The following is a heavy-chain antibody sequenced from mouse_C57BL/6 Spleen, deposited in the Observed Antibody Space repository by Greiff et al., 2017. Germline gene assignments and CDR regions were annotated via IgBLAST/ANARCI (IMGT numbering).Heavy chain of an antibody. D-gene: IGHD2-4*01. V-gene: IGHV8-8*01. Sequence: QVTLKECGPGILQPSQTLSLTCSFSGFSLSTFGMGVGWIRQPSGKGLEWLAHIWWDDDKYYNPALKSRLTISKDTSKNQVFLKIANVDTADTATYYCARRIYDYDGHFDVWGTGTTVTVSS. CDR2: IWWDDDK. CDR3: ARRIYDYDGHFDV. J-gene: IGHJ1*03. CDR1: GFSLSTFGMG.